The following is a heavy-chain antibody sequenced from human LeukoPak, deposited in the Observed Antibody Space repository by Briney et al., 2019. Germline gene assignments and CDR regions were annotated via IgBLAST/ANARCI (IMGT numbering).Heavy chain of an antibody. CDR2: ISWDGGST. CDR3: AKGYDDFWSGYYARDYYMDV. D-gene: IGHD3-3*01. Sequence: GGSQRLSCAASGLTFDDYAMHWVRQAPGKGLEWVSLISWDGGSTYYTDSVKGRLTISRDNSKNSLYLQMNSLRAEDTALYYCAKGYDDFWSGYYARDYYMDVWGKGTTVTVPS. J-gene: IGHJ6*03. CDR1: GLTFDDYA. V-gene: IGHV3-43D*03.